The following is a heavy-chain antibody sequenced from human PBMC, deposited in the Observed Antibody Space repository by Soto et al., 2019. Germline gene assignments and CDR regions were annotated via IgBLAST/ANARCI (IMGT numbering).Heavy chain of an antibody. D-gene: IGHD3-10*01. CDR2: IYSVGRT. V-gene: IGHV3-53*01. Sequence: PGGSLRLSCAASEFSVRSNYLSWVRRAPGMGLEFVSVIYSVGRTYYADSVKGRFTSSSDHSQNTLYLQMNSLRVEDTGVYYCARDSGVDRGNYGLDVWGQGTTVTVSS. CDR3: ARDSGVDRGNYGLDV. CDR1: EFSVRSNY. J-gene: IGHJ6*02.